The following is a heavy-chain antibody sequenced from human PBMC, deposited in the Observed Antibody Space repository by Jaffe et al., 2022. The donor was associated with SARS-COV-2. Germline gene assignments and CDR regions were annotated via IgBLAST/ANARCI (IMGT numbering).Heavy chain of an antibody. Sequence: EVQLVESGGGLVKPGGSLRLSCAASGFTFSSYSMNWVRQAPGKGLEWVSSISSSSSYIYYADSVKGRFTISRDNAKNSLYLQMNSLRAEDTAVYYCARGRPGPGYSYGYVNFYWGQGTLVTVSS. J-gene: IGHJ4*02. CDR3: ARGRPGPGYSYGYVNFY. V-gene: IGHV3-21*01. CDR2: ISSSSSYI. CDR1: GFTFSSYS. D-gene: IGHD5-18*01.